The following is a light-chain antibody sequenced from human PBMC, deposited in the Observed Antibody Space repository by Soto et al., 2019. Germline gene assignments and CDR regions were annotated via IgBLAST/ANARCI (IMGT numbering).Light chain of an antibody. CDR2: GAS. CDR1: QSVSSN. CDR3: QQYNNWPPWT. V-gene: IGKV3-15*01. Sequence: EIVITQFPVTLSVSPGERATLSCRASQSVSSNLAWYQQIPGQAPRLLMYGASTRATGIPARFSGSGSGTEFTLTISSLQSEDFAVYYCQQYNNWPPWTFGQGTKVEIK. J-gene: IGKJ1*01.